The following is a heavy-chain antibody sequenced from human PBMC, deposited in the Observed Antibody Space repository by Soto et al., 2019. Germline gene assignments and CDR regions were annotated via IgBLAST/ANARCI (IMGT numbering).Heavy chain of an antibody. Sequence: PSETLSLTCTVSGGSVSSGSYYWSWIRQPPGKGLEWIGYIYYSGSTNYNPSLKSRVTISVDTSKNQFSLKLSSVTAADTAVYYCARFTDCSSTSCYTGGWFAPWGQGTLVTVSS. CDR2: IYYSGST. D-gene: IGHD2-2*02. V-gene: IGHV4-61*01. CDR1: GGSVSSGSYY. J-gene: IGHJ5*02. CDR3: ARFTDCSSTSCYTGGWFAP.